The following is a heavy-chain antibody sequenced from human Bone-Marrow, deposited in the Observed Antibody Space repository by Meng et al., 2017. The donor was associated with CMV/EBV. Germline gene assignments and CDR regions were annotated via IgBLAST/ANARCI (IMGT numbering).Heavy chain of an antibody. J-gene: IGHJ6*02. CDR3: ARLTIPHGMDV. Sequence: SETLSLTCTVSGGSISSDDYYWSWIRQPPGKGLEWIGYIYYSGSTYYSPSLKRRVTISVDTSKNQFSLKLSSMTAADTAVYYCARLTIPHGMDVWGQGTKVAVSS. CDR2: IYYSGST. D-gene: IGHD2-2*01. CDR1: GGSISSDDYY. V-gene: IGHV4-30-4*08.